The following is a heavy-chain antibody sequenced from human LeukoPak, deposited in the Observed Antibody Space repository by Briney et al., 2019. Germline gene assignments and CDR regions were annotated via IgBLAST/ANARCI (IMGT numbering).Heavy chain of an antibody. V-gene: IGHV4-30-2*01. CDR2: IYRGGST. Sequence: SETLSLTCAVSGGSISSGGYSWSWIRQPPGKGLEWIGYIYRGGSTYYNPSLKSRATISVDRSKNQFSLKLISVTAADTAVYYCARGQIAAAWGQGTLVTVSS. J-gene: IGHJ4*02. CDR3: ARGQIAAA. CDR1: GGSISSGGYS. D-gene: IGHD6-13*01.